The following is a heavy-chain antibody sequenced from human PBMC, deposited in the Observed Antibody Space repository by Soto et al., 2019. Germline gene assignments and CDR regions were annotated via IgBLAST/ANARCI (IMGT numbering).Heavy chain of an antibody. CDR3: ARAGTVTTHLSYYGMDV. V-gene: IGHV1-18*04. J-gene: IGHJ6*02. CDR1: GYTFTSYG. D-gene: IGHD4-17*01. CDR2: ISAYNGNT. Sequence: QVQLVQSGAEVKKPGASVKVSCKASGYTFTSYGISWVRQAPGQGLEWMGWISAYNGNTNYAQKLQGRVTMTTDTSTSTAYMELRSLISDDTAVYYCARAGTVTTHLSYYGMDVWGQGTTVTVSS.